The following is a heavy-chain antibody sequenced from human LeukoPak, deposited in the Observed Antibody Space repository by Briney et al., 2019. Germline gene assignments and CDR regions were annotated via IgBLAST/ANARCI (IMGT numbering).Heavy chain of an antibody. CDR2: IYTSGST. CDR1: GGSITSGSHD. J-gene: IGHJ4*02. CDR3: ARGYCSSSSCHFDY. V-gene: IGHV4-61*02. D-gene: IGHD2-2*01. Sequence: SQTLSLTCTVSGGSITSGSHDWSWIRQPAGKGREDFRRIYTSGSTHYTPSPERRVTISVDTSKNQLSLKLSSVTAADTAVYYCARGYCSSSSCHFDYWGQGALVTVSS.